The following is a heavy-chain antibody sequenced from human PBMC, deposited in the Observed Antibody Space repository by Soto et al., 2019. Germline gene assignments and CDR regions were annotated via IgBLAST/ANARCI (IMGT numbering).Heavy chain of an antibody. V-gene: IGHV1-18*01. D-gene: IGHD1-26*01. CDR2: ISAYNGNT. Sequence: ASVKVSCKASGYTFTSYGISWVRQAPGQGLEWMGWISAYNGNTNYAQKLQGRVTMTTDTSTSTAYMELRSLRSDDTAVYYCARDLGSVDIVGAGFHYWGQGILVTVSS. CDR1: GYTFTSYG. CDR3: ARDLGSVDIVGAGFHY. J-gene: IGHJ4*02.